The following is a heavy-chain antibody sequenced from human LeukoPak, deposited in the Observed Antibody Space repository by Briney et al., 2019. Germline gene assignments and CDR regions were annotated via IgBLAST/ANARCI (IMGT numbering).Heavy chain of an antibody. V-gene: IGHV1-18*01. Sequence: ASVKVSCKASGYTFMSYNISWVRQAPGQGLEWMGWISGYNGNTNYAQKLQGRVTMTTDTSTSTAYMELRSLRSDDTAVYYCAITIRGDPTSHAFDIWGQGTMVTVSS. CDR3: AITIRGDPTSHAFDI. CDR1: GYTFMSYN. CDR2: ISGYNGNT. D-gene: IGHD3-10*01. J-gene: IGHJ3*02.